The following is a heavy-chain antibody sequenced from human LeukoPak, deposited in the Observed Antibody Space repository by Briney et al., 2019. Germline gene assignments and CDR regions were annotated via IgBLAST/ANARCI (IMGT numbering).Heavy chain of an antibody. CDR3: ARLGPYDSSGYYYVHAFDI. CDR2: TFHSGST. CDR1: DYSISSNYF. D-gene: IGHD3-22*01. J-gene: IGHJ3*02. Sequence: SETLSLTCTVSDYSISSNYFWGWIRQPPGKGLEWVGSTFHSGSTYDNPSLKSRVTISVDTSKNQFSLKLSSVTAADTAVYYCARLGPYDSSGYYYVHAFDIWGQGTMVTVSS. V-gene: IGHV4-38-2*02.